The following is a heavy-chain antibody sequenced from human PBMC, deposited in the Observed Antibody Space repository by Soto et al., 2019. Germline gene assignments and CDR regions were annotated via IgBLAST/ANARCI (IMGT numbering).Heavy chain of an antibody. J-gene: IGHJ5*02. Sequence: QVQLQESGPGLVKPSQTLSLTCTVSGGSISSGDYYWSWIRQPPGKGLEWIGYIYYSGSTYYNPSLKSRVTISVDTSKNQFSLKLSSVTAADTAVYYCARVGGYSGYDFGFDPWGQGTLVTVSS. CDR3: ARVGGYSGYDFGFDP. V-gene: IGHV4-30-4*01. CDR1: GGSISSGDYY. D-gene: IGHD5-12*01. CDR2: IYYSGST.